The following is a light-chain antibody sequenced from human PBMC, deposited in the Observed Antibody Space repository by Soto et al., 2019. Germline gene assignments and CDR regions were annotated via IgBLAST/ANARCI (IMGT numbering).Light chain of an antibody. CDR3: QQYKSYPVT. J-gene: IGKJ4*01. Sequence: DIQMTQSPSTLSASVGERVTITCRASQSISSWLAWYQQKPGKAPNFLIYKASSLESGVPSRFSGSGSGTEFTLTISSLQPDDFAAHYCQQYKSYPVTFGGGTKVEIK. CDR1: QSISSW. V-gene: IGKV1-5*03. CDR2: KAS.